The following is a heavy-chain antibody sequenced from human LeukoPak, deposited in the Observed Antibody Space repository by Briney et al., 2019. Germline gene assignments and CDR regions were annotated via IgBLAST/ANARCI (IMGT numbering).Heavy chain of an antibody. D-gene: IGHD4-17*01. Sequence: GESLKISCKGSGYSFTRYWIGWVRQMPGKGLEWMGIIYPGDSDTRYSPSFQGQVTISADKSISTAYLQWSSLKASDTAMYYCARHSRDDYGDLDAFDIWGQGTMVTVSS. CDR1: GYSFTRYW. CDR2: IYPGDSDT. J-gene: IGHJ3*02. CDR3: ARHSRDDYGDLDAFDI. V-gene: IGHV5-51*01.